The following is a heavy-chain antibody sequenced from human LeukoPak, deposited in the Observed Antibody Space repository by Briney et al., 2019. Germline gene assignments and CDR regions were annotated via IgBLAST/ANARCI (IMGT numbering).Heavy chain of an antibody. V-gene: IGHV1-24*01. D-gene: IGHD3-10*01. CDR2: FDPEDGET. CDR3: ATDFYYGLGSVGWFDP. Sequence: GASVKVSCKVSGYPLTELSIHWVRQAPGKGLEWMGGFDPEDGETIYAQKLQGRVTMTEDTSTDTAYMELKSLRSEDTAVYYCATDFYYGLGSVGWFDPWGQGTLVTVSS. J-gene: IGHJ5*02. CDR1: GYPLTELS.